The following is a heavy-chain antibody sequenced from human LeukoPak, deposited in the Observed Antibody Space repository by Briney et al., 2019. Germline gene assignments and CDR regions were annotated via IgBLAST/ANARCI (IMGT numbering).Heavy chain of an antibody. CDR2: IYPGDSDT. CDR1: GSIFTSYW. V-gene: IGHV5-51*01. Sequence: GASLKISCQGSGSIFTSYWIGWVRQLPGKGLEWMGIIYPGDSDTRYSPSFQGQVTISADKSISTAYLQWSSLKASDTAMYYCARLVHYDFWSGLDDYWGQGTLVTVSS. CDR3: ARLVHYDFWSGLDDY. D-gene: IGHD3-3*01. J-gene: IGHJ4*02.